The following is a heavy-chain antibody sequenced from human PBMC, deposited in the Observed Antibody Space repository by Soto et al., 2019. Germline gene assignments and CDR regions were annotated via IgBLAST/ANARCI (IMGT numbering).Heavy chain of an antibody. CDR3: TLANCSGGSCYPAFDI. V-gene: IGHV3-73*01. CDR2: IRSKANSYAT. D-gene: IGHD2-15*01. J-gene: IGHJ3*02. Sequence: EVQLVESGGGLVQPGGSLKLCCAASGFTFSGSAIHWVRQASGKGLEWVGRIRSKANSYATAYAASVKGRFTISRDDSKNTAYLQMNSLNTEDTAVYYCTLANCSGGSCYPAFDIWGQGTMVTVSS. CDR1: GFTFSGSA.